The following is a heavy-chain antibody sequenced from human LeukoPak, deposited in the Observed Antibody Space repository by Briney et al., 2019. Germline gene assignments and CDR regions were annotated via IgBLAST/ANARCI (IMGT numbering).Heavy chain of an antibody. CDR3: ARECSSGWYCY. D-gene: IGHD6-19*01. CDR2: INPSGGST. J-gene: IGHJ4*02. CDR1: GYTFTSYY. V-gene: IGHV1-46*01. Sequence: ASVKVSCKASGYTFTSYYMHWVRQAPGQGLEWMGIINPSGGSTSYAQKFQGRVTMTRDTFTSTVYMELSSLRSEDTAVYYCARECSSGWYCYWGQGTLVTVSS.